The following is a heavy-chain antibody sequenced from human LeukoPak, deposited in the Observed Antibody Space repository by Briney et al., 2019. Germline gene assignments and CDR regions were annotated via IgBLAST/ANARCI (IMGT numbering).Heavy chain of an antibody. J-gene: IGHJ5*02. D-gene: IGHD6-13*01. CDR1: GFPFSKFC. CDR2: ILYDGSNK. CDR3: AKDGVGQQQRGVLVP. V-gene: IGHV3-30*02. Sequence: GGSLTLSCAASGFPFSKFCMHWVRQAPGHGLEWVAFILYDGSNKFYADSVKGRFTISRDNSKNTLYLQMNSLRAEDTAVYYCAKDGVGQQQRGVLVPWGQGTLVTVSS.